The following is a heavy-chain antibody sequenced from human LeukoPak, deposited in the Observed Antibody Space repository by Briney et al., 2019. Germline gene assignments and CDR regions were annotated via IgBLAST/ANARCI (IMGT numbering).Heavy chain of an antibody. CDR2: IYYSGST. CDR1: GGSISSGGYY. V-gene: IGHV4-31*03. J-gene: IGHJ6*03. CDR3: ARGDPGYCSSTSCPSTVYYYYYMDV. D-gene: IGHD2-2*01. Sequence: SQTLSLTCTVSGGSISSGGYYWSWIRQHPGKGLEWIGYIYYSGSTYYSPSLKSRVTISVDTSKNQFSLKLSSVTAADTAVYYCARGDPGYCSSTSCPSTVYYYYYMDVWGKGTTVTVSS.